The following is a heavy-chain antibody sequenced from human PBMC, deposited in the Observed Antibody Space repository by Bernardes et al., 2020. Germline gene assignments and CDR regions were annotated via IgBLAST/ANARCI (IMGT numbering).Heavy chain of an antibody. V-gene: IGHV3-21*01. D-gene: IGHD6-19*01. CDR1: GFTFSSYS. CDR3: AGDILGGRGSGWYHVDY. Sequence: GGSLRLSCAASGFTFSSYSMNWVRQAPGKGLEWVSSISSSSSYIYYADSAKDRFSISRDNAKNSMYLQMNSLRPEDTAVYYCAGDILGGRGSGWYHVDYWGQGTLVTVSA. CDR2: ISSSSSYI. J-gene: IGHJ4*02.